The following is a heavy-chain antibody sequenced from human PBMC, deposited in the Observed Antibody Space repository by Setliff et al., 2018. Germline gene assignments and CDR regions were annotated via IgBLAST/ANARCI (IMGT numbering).Heavy chain of an antibody. D-gene: IGHD6-19*01. Sequence: SETLSLTCTVSGASISSGSYYWTWIRQPAGKGLEWIGYIYKSGTTKYNPSLRSRISMSVDTSKNQFSLNLNYVTTADTAVYYCARDQFSSGWYGAPESYFDRWGQGVLVTVSS. CDR2: IYKSGTT. V-gene: IGHV4-61*10. J-gene: IGHJ4*02. CDR3: ARDQFSSGWYGAPESYFDR. CDR1: GASISSGSYY.